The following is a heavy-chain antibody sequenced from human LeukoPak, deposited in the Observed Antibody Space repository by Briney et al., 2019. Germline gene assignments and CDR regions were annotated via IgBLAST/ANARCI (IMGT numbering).Heavy chain of an antibody. Sequence: PSETLSLTCAVYGGSFSGYYWSWSRQPPGKGLEWIGEINHSGSTNYNPSLKSRVTISVDTSKNQFSLKLSSVTAADTAVYYCARGRRSLPAYWGQGTLVTVSS. CDR1: GGSFSGYY. CDR2: INHSGST. D-gene: IGHD3-3*01. CDR3: ARGRRSLPAY. V-gene: IGHV4-34*01. J-gene: IGHJ4*02.